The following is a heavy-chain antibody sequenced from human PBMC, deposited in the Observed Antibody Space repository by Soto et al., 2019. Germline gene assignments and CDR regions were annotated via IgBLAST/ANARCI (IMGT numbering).Heavy chain of an antibody. CDR3: AKETGYSYGFQPNALDV. Sequence: PGGSLRLSCAGSGFTFSRYAMNWVRQAPGKGLEWVSIISSRGGRTSYAESVKGRFTISRDDSKNTLFLHMNSLGAEDTAVYYCAKETGYSYGFQPNALDVWGQGTTVTVSS. V-gene: IGHV3-23*01. D-gene: IGHD5-18*01. CDR2: ISSRGGRT. J-gene: IGHJ6*02. CDR1: GFTFSRYA.